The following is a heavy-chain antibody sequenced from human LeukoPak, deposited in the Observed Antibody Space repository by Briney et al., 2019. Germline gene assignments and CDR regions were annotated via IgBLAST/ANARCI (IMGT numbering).Heavy chain of an antibody. J-gene: IGHJ4*02. D-gene: IGHD3-3*01. V-gene: IGHV3-23*01. CDR1: GFTFSSYA. CDR2: ISGSGGST. Sequence: QPGGSLRLSCAASGFTFSSYAMSWVRQAPGKGLEWVSAISGSGGSTYYADSVKGRFTISRDNAKNSLYLQMNSLRAEDTAVYYCARGADFWSGYYDYWGQGTLVTVSS. CDR3: ARGADFWSGYYDY.